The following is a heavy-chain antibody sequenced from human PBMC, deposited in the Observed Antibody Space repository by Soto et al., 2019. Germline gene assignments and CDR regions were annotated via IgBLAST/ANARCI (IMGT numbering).Heavy chain of an antibody. CDR2: IYYSGST. Sequence: PSETLSLTCTVSGGSVSSSTYYWGRVRQPPGKGLEGIGNIYYSGSTNYNPSLKSRVTISVDTSKNQFSLKLSSVTAADTAVYYCARLRYYYDSSGPSPHYYYGMDVSGQGTTVTVSS. V-gene: IGHV4-61*01. CDR3: ARLRYYYDSSGPSPHYYYGMDV. J-gene: IGHJ6*02. CDR1: GGSVSSSTYY. D-gene: IGHD3-22*01.